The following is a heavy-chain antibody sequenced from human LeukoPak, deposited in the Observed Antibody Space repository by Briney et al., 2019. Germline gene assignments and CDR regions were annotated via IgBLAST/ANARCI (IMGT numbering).Heavy chain of an antibody. CDR2: INPNSGGT. Sequence: ASVKVSFKASGYTFTGYYMHWVRQAPGQEFEWMAWINPNSGGTNYAQKFQGRVTMTRDTSSSTAYMELNSLGSDDTAVYYCARGSDIAGPTKAVDYWGQGTLVTVSS. J-gene: IGHJ4*02. D-gene: IGHD1-26*01. CDR1: GYTFTGYY. CDR3: ARGSDIAGPTKAVDY. V-gene: IGHV1-2*02.